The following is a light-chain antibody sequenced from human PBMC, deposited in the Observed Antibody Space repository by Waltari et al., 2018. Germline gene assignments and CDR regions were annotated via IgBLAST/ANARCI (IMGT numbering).Light chain of an antibody. CDR2: QAS. Sequence: DIQMTQSPSTLSASVGDRVTITCRASQTIVGWLAWSQQKPGKAPTLLIYQASRSESGVASRCSGSGSGKEITLNISRLQPDDVATYYWQQYNSYPLTFGQGTRLEIK. V-gene: IGKV1-5*03. CDR3: QQYNSYPLT. CDR1: QTIVGW. J-gene: IGKJ5*01.